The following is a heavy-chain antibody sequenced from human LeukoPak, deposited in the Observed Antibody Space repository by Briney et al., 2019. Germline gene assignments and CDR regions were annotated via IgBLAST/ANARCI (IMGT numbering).Heavy chain of an antibody. CDR1: GYTFTSYY. D-gene: IGHD2-15*01. V-gene: IGHV1-46*01. Sequence: ASVKVSCKASGYTFTSYYMHWVRQAPGQGLEWMGIINPSGGSTSYAQKFQGRVTMTRDTSTSTVYMELSSLRSEDTAVYYCARDRGYCSGGSCPFFDYWGQGTLVTVSS. J-gene: IGHJ4*02. CDR3: ARDRGYCSGGSCPFFDY. CDR2: INPSGGST.